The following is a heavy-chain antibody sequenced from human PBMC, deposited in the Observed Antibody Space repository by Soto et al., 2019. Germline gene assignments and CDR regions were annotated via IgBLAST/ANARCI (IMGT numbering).Heavy chain of an antibody. D-gene: IGHD4-17*01. CDR1: GGSMGSYY. J-gene: IGHJ6*02. CDR2: IYSSGTI. CDR3: ARASMTTIAMDV. Sequence: SETLSLTCTVSGGSMGSYYWTWIRKPPGKGLEWIGHIYSSGTINYNPSLKSRDTISLDTSKNQFSLKLTSVTAADTAVYYCARASMTTIAMDVWGRGTTVTVSS. V-gene: IGHV4-59*01.